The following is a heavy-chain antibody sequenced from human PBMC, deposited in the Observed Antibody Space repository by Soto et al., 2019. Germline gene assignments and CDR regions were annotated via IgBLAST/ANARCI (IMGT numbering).Heavy chain of an antibody. J-gene: IGHJ4*02. D-gene: IGHD3-22*01. Sequence: ASVKVSCKASGYTFTGYYMHWVRQAPGQGLEWMGWINPNSGGTNYAQKFQGRVTMTRDTSISTAYMELSRLRSDDTAVYYCARGGYYDSSGYYHFDYWGQGTLVTVSS. CDR1: GYTFTGYY. CDR3: ARGGYYDSSGYYHFDY. V-gene: IGHV1-2*02. CDR2: INPNSGGT.